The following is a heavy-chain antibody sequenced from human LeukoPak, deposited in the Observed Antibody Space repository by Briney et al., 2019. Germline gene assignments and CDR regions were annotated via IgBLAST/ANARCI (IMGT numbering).Heavy chain of an antibody. D-gene: IGHD6-13*01. CDR3: ARDGSGYSSSWYYFDY. CDR2: ISYDGSNK. Sequence: PGGSLRLSCAASGFTFSSYGMHWVRQAPGKGLEWVAVISYDGSNKYYADSVKGRFTISRDNSKNTLYLQMNSLRAEDTAVYYCARDGSGYSSSWYYFDYWGQGTLVTVSS. V-gene: IGHV3-30*03. J-gene: IGHJ4*02. CDR1: GFTFSSYG.